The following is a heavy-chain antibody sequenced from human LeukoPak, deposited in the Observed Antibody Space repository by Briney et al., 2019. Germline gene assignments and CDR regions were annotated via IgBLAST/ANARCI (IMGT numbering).Heavy chain of an antibody. CDR3: AKDRRRIAAIDY. V-gene: IGHV3-30*02. J-gene: IGHJ4*02. D-gene: IGHD6-13*01. CDR2: IRYDGSNK. CDR1: GFTFSSYG. Sequence: GGSLRLSCAASGFTFSSYGMHWVRQAPGKGLEWVAFIRYDGSNKYYADSVKGRFTTSRDNSKNTLYLQMNSLRAEDTAVYYCAKDRRRIAAIDYWGQGTLVTVSS.